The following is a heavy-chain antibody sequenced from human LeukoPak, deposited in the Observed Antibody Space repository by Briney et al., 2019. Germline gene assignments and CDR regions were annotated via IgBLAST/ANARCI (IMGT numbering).Heavy chain of an antibody. V-gene: IGHV3-74*01. J-gene: IGHJ4*02. CDR3: ARQRDYGFDQ. Sequence: GGSLRLSCAASGFTFSSSLMHWVRQTPGKGLVWVSRILSDGSSTYYANSVKGRFSISRDNPKNTLYLQMTSLRAEDTAMYYCARQRDYGFDQWGQGTLVTVSS. D-gene: IGHD3-16*01. CDR2: ILSDGSST. CDR1: GFTFSSSL.